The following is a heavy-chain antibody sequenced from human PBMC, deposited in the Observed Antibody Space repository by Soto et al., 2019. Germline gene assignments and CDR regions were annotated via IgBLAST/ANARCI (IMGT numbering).Heavy chain of an antibody. CDR1: GDSVSSNSAA. D-gene: IGHD3-3*01. J-gene: IGHJ6*03. Sequence: PLQTLSLTCVISGDSVSSNSAAWNWIRQSPSRGLEWLGRTYYRPRLYNDYVVSVRSRITVNADTSKNQLSMHLHAVNQGVTAAYYYAGTSSVEWYNTDVWDKATTVTV. V-gene: IGHV6-1*01. CDR2: TYYRPRLYN. CDR3: AGTSSVEWYNTDV.